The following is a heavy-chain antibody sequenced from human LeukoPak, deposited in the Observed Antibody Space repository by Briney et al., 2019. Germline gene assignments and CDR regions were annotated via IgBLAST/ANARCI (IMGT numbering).Heavy chain of an antibody. J-gene: IGHJ4*02. V-gene: IGHV4-34*01. Sequence: SETLSLTCAVYGGSFSGYYWSWIRQPPGKGLEWIGEINHSGSTNYNPSLKSRVTISVDTSKNQFSLKLSSVTAADTAVYYCARGGGRSTSCYKVWGQGTLASVSS. CDR3: ARGGGRSTSCYKV. D-gene: IGHD2-2*02. CDR1: GGSFSGYY. CDR2: INHSGST.